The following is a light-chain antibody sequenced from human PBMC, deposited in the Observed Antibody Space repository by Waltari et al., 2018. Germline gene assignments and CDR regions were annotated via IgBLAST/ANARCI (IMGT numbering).Light chain of an antibody. V-gene: IGKV1-39*01. CDR2: AAS. Sequence: DIQMTQSPSSLSASVGDRFTITCRASQSISSYLNWYQQKPGKAPKLLIYAASSLQSGGPARFSGSGSGTDVTLTSSSQQPEDFATYYCQQSYSTPPYTLGQGTKLEIK. CDR3: QQSYSTPPYT. CDR1: QSISSY. J-gene: IGKJ2*01.